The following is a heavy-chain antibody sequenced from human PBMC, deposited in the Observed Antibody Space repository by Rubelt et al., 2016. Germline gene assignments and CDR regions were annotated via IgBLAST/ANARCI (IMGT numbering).Heavy chain of an antibody. CDR3: AKGKNVDTAMAA. V-gene: IGHV3-23*01. Sequence: AISGSGSSTYYADSVKGRFTISRDNSKNTLYLQMNNLRAEDTAVYYCAKGKNVDTAMAAWGQGTLVTVSS. J-gene: IGHJ5*02. D-gene: IGHD5-18*01. CDR2: ISGSGSST.